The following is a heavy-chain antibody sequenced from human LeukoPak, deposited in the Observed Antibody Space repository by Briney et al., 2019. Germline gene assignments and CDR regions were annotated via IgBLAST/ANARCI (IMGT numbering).Heavy chain of an antibody. Sequence: GGSLRLSCSASGFTFSSCGIHRVRQAPGKGLEYVSAISYDGSSIYYADSVKGRFTISRDNSRNTLYLQMSSLKNEDTAVYYCAKDRSGSYTFDYWGQGTLVTVSS. J-gene: IGHJ4*02. CDR2: ISYDGSSI. CDR1: GFTFSSCG. CDR3: AKDRSGSYTFDY. V-gene: IGHV3-64D*06. D-gene: IGHD1-26*01.